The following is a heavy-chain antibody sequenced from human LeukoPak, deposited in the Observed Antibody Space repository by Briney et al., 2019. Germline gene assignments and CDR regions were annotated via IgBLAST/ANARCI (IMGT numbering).Heavy chain of an antibody. J-gene: IGHJ6*03. CDR3: ARDRLQYNWNDWGYYYYMDV. V-gene: IGHV1-69*06. D-gene: IGHD1-1*01. Sequence: GASVKVSCKASGGTFSSYAISWVRQAPGQGLEWMGGIIPIFGTANYAQKFQGRVTITADKSTSTAYMELSSLRSEDTAVYYGARDRLQYNWNDWGYYYYMDVWGKGTTVTVSS. CDR1: GGTFSSYA. CDR2: IIPIFGTA.